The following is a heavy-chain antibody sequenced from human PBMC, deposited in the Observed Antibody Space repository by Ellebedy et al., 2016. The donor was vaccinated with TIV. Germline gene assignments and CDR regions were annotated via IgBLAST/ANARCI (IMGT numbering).Heavy chain of an antibody. V-gene: IGHV1-2*02. D-gene: IGHD2-2*02. CDR2: INPNSGDT. CDR3: ASVEFQLLYRGRFDH. J-gene: IGHJ4*02. CDR1: GYTFTDYY. Sequence: ASVKVSCXASGYTFTDYYIHWVRQVPGQGLEWMGWINPNSGDTHYAQKFQGRVIMTSDTSISTAAMDLSRLRSDDTAVYYCASVEFQLLYRGRFDHWGQGTLVTVSS.